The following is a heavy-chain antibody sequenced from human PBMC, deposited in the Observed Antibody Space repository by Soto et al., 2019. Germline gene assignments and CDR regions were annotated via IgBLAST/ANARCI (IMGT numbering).Heavy chain of an antibody. D-gene: IGHD3-22*01. V-gene: IGHV1-18*04. CDR2: ISAYNGNT. J-gene: IGHJ4*02. CDR3: ARVRDYYDASGYYHRYYFDY. CDR1: GYTFTSYG. Sequence: ASVKVSCKASGYTFTSYGISWVRQAPGQGLEWMGWISAYNGNTNYAQKLQGRVTMTTDTSTSTAYMELRSLRSDDTAVYYCARVRDYYDASGYYHRYYFDYWREGTLVTVSS.